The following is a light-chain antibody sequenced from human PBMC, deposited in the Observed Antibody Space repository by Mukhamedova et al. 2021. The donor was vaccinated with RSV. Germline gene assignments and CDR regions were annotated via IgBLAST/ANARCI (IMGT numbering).Light chain of an antibody. CDR2: AAS. J-gene: IGKJ4*01. CDR3: QQSYINPLT. Sequence: WYQRRVHGKAPNLLIFAASSLQSGVPSRFSGSGSGTDFTLTISSLQPEDFATYFCQQSYINPLTFSGGTKVEIK. V-gene: IGKV1-39*01.